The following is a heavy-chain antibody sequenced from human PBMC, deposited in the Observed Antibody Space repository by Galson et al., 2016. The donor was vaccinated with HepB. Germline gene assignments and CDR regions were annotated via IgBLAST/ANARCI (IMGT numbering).Heavy chain of an antibody. J-gene: IGHJ4*01. CDR2: ISYDGHNK. CDR1: GFTFSGYA. D-gene: IGHD2-2*01. Sequence: SLRLSCAPSGFTFSGYAMHWVRQAPGKGLQWVAVISYDGHNKYYADSVKGRFTISRDNPRNTLYLEMNNLRPDDTAVYYCARDRGGPKGYCSSPGCYMGDYWGQGTLVTVSS. V-gene: IGHV3-30*04. CDR3: ARDRGGPKGYCSSPGCYMGDY.